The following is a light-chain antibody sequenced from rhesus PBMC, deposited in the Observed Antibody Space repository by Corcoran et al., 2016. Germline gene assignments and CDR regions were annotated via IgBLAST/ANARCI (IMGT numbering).Light chain of an antibody. V-gene: IGKV1-69*01. J-gene: IGKJ3*01. CDR2: RAS. CDR3: QQNDNSPFT. Sequence: DIQMTQSPSSLSASVGDRVTITCRASQGISNWLAWYQQKPGKAPKLLIYRASNLETGVPSRFSGSGSGTDFTLTIRCLQPEDIATYYSQQNDNSPFTFGPGTKLDIK. CDR1: QGISNW.